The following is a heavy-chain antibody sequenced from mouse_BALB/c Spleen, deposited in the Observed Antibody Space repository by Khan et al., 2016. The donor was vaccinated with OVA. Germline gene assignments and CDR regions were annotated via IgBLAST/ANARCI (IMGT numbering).Heavy chain of an antibody. CDR1: GYTFTNYG. CDR3: ARPPYFSYTLDH. V-gene: IGHV9-3-1*01. D-gene: IGHD2-10*01. Sequence: QIQLVQSGPELKKPGETVKISCKASGYTFTNYGINWVKQSPGKALKWMGWINTYTGEPTYADDFKGRFAFSLETSASTAYLQINNLKNEETATYFCARPPYFSYTLDHWGQGTSVTVSS. J-gene: IGHJ4*01. CDR2: INTYTGEP.